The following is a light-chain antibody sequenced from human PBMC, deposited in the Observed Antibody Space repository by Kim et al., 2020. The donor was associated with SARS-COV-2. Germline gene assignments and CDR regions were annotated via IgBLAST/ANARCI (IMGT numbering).Light chain of an antibody. V-gene: IGLV2-8*01. J-gene: IGLJ1*01. CDR3: SSYAGSNNFV. CDR1: SSDIGGYNY. CDR2: EVT. Sequence: QSALTQPPSASGSPGQSVTISCTGTSSDIGGYNYVTWYQQYPGKAPKLMIYEVTKRPSGVPGRFSGSKSGNTASLTVSGLQAEDEADYYCSSYAGSNNFVFGTGTKVNV.